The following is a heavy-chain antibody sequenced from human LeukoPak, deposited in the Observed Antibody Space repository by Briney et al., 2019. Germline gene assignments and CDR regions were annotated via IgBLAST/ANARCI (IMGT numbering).Heavy chain of an antibody. D-gene: IGHD2-8*02. V-gene: IGHV3-64D*08. CDR2: ISASGDST. J-gene: IGHJ3*02. CDR1: GFTFSSYT. CDR3: VKNLDLLVHNGAFDI. Sequence: GGSLRLSCAASGFTFSSYTIHWVHQAPGKGLEYLSAISASGDSTYYAASVKGRFSISRDNSKNTLYLQVGSLRTEDTAVYYCVKNLDLLVHNGAFDIWGQGTLVTVSS.